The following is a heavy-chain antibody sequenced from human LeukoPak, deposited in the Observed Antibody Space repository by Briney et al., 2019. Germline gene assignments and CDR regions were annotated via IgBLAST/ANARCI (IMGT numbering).Heavy chain of an antibody. J-gene: IGHJ6*02. V-gene: IGHV3-48*01. CDR1: GFTFSSYW. CDR2: ISSSSSTI. CDR3: ARVRITMVRGVAIYYGMDV. Sequence: PGGSLRLSCAASGFTFSSYWMSWVRQAPGKGLEWVSYISSSSSTIYYADSVKGRFTISRDNAKNSLYLQMNSLRAEDTAVYYCARVRITMVRGVAIYYGMDVWGQGTTVTVSS. D-gene: IGHD3-10*01.